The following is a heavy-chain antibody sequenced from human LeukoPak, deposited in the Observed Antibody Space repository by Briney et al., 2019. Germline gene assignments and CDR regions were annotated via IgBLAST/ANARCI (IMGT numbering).Heavy chain of an antibody. CDR3: AREPYYYGSGRSRGSAFDI. J-gene: IGHJ3*02. D-gene: IGHD3-10*01. CDR1: GFTFSSYG. V-gene: IGHV3-30*03. CDR2: ISYDGSNK. Sequence: PGGSLRLSCAASGFTFSSYGMHWVRQAPGKGLEWVAVISYDGSNKYYADSVKGRFTISRDNSKNTLYLQMNSLRAEDTAVYYCAREPYYYGSGRSRGSAFDIWGQGTMVTVSS.